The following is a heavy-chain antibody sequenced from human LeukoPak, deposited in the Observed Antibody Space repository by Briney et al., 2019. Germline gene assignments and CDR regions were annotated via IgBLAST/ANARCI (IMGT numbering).Heavy chain of an antibody. CDR3: AKDHLEVAWYFDL. CDR1: GFTFSSYG. CDR2: IRYDGSIK. D-gene: IGHD2-15*01. Sequence: GGSLRLSCAASGFTFSSYGMHWVRQAPGKGLEWVAFIRYDGSIKQDAESVKGRFTISRDNSKNTLYLQMNSLRTEDTALYYCAKDHLEVAWYFDLWGRGTLVTVSS. V-gene: IGHV3-30*02. J-gene: IGHJ2*01.